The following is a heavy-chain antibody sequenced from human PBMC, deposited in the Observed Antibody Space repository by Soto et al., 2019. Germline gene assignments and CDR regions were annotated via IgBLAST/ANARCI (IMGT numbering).Heavy chain of an antibody. CDR1: GFTFSSYG. Sequence: GGSLRLSCAASGFTFSSYGMHWVRQAPGKGLEWVSVISYDGSNKYYADSVKGRFTISRDNFENTLYLQMNGLRLEDTAMYYCARDDDYPDNGFDYWGQGT. V-gene: IGHV3-30*03. D-gene: IGHD4-17*01. CDR2: ISYDGSNK. CDR3: ARDDDYPDNGFDY. J-gene: IGHJ4*02.